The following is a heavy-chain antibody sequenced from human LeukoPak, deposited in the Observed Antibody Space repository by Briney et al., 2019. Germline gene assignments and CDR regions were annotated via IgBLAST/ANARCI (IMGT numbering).Heavy chain of an antibody. J-gene: IGHJ5*02. Sequence: NPSGTLSLTCTVSGDPVSRGSYYWSWIRQPPGKELEWIGYVYHTGSTNYNPSLKSRVTISVDTSKNEFSLKMTSVTAADTAVYYCARGFASGWYSRYDPWGQGALVTVSS. CDR2: VYHTGST. CDR1: GDPVSRGSYY. D-gene: IGHD6-19*01. CDR3: ARGFASGWYSRYDP. V-gene: IGHV4-61*01.